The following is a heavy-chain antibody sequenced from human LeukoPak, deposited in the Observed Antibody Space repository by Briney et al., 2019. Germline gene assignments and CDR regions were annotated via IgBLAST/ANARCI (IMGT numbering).Heavy chain of an antibody. CDR1: GFTVTNDY. D-gene: IGHD6-13*01. J-gene: IGHJ4*01. V-gene: IGHV3-66*01. CDR2: IYSGGRT. CDR3: ATDVRSSPLGF. Sequence: GGSLRLSCAVSGFTVTNDYMNWVRQAPGRGLEWVSIIYSGGRTYYADSVKGRFTISRDSSNNTLFLQMSNLRADDSGLYYCATDVRSSPLGFWGHGTLVTVSS.